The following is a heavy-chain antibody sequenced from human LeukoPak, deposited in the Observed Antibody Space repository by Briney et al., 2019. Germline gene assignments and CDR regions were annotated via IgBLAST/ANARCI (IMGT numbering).Heavy chain of an antibody. CDR3: ARDTYTIFGVVIMGPGTDY. D-gene: IGHD3-3*01. V-gene: IGHV3-11*04. Sequence: GGSLRLSCAASGFTFSDYYMSWIRQAPGKGLEWVSYISSSGSTIYYADSVKGRFTISRDNAKNSLYLQMNSLRAEDTAVYYCARDTYTIFGVVIMGPGTDYWGQGTLVTVSS. CDR2: ISSSGSTI. CDR1: GFTFSDYY. J-gene: IGHJ4*02.